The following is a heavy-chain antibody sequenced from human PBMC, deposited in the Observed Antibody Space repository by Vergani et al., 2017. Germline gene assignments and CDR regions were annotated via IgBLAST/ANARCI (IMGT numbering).Heavy chain of an antibody. Sequence: EVQLVESGGGLVKPGGSLRLSCAASGFTFSNAWMSWVRQAPGKGLEWVGRIKSKTDGGTTDYAAPVKGRFTSSRDDSKNTLYLQMNSLKTEDTAVYYCTTALPIGGFDYWGQGTLVTVSS. D-gene: IGHD3-16*01. V-gene: IGHV3-15*01. CDR1: GFTFSNAW. CDR3: TTALPIGGFDY. CDR2: IKSKTDGGTT. J-gene: IGHJ4*02.